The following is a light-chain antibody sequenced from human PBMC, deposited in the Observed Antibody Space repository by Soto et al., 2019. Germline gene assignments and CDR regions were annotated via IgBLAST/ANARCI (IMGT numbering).Light chain of an antibody. CDR1: NIGIKD. V-gene: IGLV3-21*02. J-gene: IGLJ1*01. Sequence: SYELTQPPSVSVAPGQTASISCGGNNIGIKDVYWYQQQPGQAPVLVVYDNRDRPSGIPERFSGSNSGNTATLTISRVEAGDEADYYCQIWDSDSDHYVFGSGTKLTVL. CDR2: DNR. CDR3: QIWDSDSDHYV.